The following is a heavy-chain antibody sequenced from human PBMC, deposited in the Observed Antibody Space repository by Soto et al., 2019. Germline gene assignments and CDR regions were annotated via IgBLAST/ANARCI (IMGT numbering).Heavy chain of an antibody. CDR3: AKDHEDTAMAAYGMDV. D-gene: IGHD5-18*01. Sequence: GGSLRLSCAASGFTFSSYGMHWVRQAPGKGLEWVAVISYDGSNKYYADSVKGRFTISRDNSKNTLYLQMNSLRAEDTAVYYCAKDHEDTAMAAYGMDVWGQGTTVTVSS. J-gene: IGHJ6*02. CDR2: ISYDGSNK. CDR1: GFTFSSYG. V-gene: IGHV3-30*18.